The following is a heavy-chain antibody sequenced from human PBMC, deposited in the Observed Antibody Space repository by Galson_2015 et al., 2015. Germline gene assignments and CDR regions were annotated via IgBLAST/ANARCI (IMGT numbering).Heavy chain of an antibody. D-gene: IGHD3-10*01. CDR1: GFSLSTRGVG. J-gene: IGHJ3*01. CDR2: IYWDDDK. Sequence: PALVKPTQPLTLTCTFSGFSLSTRGVGLGWIRQPPGKALEWLALIYWDDDKRYSPSLKSRLTITKDTSKNQVVLTMTNMDPVDTATYFCARQGVSDSFDFWGQGTMVPVSS. V-gene: IGHV2-5*02. CDR3: ARQGVSDSFDF.